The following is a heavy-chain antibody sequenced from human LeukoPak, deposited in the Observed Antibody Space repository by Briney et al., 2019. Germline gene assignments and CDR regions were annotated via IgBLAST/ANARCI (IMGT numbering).Heavy chain of an antibody. V-gene: IGHV1-18*01. CDR1: GYTFTSYG. D-gene: IGHD1-7*01. J-gene: IGHJ4*02. CDR3: ARDVNWNYAYRYYYFDY. Sequence: GASVKVSCKASGYTFTSYGISWARQAPGQGLEWMGWISAYNGNTNYAQKLQGRVTMTTDTSTSTAYMELRSLRSDDTAVYYCARDVNWNYAYRYYYFDYWGQGTLVTVSS. CDR2: ISAYNGNT.